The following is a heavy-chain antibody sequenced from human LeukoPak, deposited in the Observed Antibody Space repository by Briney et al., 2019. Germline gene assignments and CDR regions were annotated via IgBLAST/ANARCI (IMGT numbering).Heavy chain of an antibody. CDR3: ASSPVEVTTSRTHYYYYGIDV. CDR2: IIPILGIA. D-gene: IGHD2-21*02. J-gene: IGHJ6*02. V-gene: IGHV1-69*04. Sequence: GASVKVSCKASGGTFSSYAISWVRQAPGQGLEWMGRIIPILGIANYAQKFQGRVTITADKSTSTAYMELSSLRSEDTAVYYCASSPVEVTTSRTHYYYYGIDVWGQGTTVTVSS. CDR1: GGTFSSYA.